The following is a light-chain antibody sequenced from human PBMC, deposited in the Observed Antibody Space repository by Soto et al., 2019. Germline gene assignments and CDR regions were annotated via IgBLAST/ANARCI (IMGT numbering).Light chain of an antibody. CDR1: QTISSW. CDR2: DAS. CDR3: QQYNSYST. J-gene: IGKJ4*01. Sequence: DIQMTQSPSTRSAFVGDRVTITCRASQTISSWLAWYQQKPGKAPKLLIYDASSLESGVPSRFRGSGAGTELSLTISSLQPDDFATYYCQQYNSYSTFGGGTKVEI. V-gene: IGKV1-5*01.